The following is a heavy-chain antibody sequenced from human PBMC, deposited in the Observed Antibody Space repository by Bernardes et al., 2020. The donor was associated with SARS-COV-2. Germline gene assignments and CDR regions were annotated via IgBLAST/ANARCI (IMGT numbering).Heavy chain of an antibody. D-gene: IGHD3-10*01. CDR1: GGSISSSSYY. J-gene: IGHJ3*02. CDR2: IYYSGST. CDR3: ARVGSGSGSYQSGAFDI. V-gene: IGHV4-39*06. Sequence: SETLSLTCTVSGGSISSSSYYWGWIRQPPGKGLEWIGSIYYSGSTYYNPSLKGRVTISVDTSKNQFTLKLSSVTAADTAGYYCARVGSGSGSYQSGAFDIWGQGTMVTVSS.